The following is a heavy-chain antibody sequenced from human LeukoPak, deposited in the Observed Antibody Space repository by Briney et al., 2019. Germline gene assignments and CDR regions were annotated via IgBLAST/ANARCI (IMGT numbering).Heavy chain of an antibody. CDR2: IYYSGST. CDR3: ARDGIAVVGRAFDI. Sequence: SETLSLTCSVSGDSIRRWYWSWIRPSPGKGLEWIGYIYYSGSTSYNPSLESRVTMSVDTSKNQFSLNLNSVTAAGTAVYYCARDGIAVVGRAFDIWGQGTMVTVSS. CDR1: GDSIRRWY. J-gene: IGHJ3*02. V-gene: IGHV4-59*12. D-gene: IGHD6-19*01.